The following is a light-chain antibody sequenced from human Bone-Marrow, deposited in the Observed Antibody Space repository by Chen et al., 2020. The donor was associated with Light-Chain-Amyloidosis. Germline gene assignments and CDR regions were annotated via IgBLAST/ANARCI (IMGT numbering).Light chain of an antibody. CDR1: SGSIVIHY. Sequence: NFMLTHLHSVSESPGKMVTISCTGNSGSIVIHYVQWSQQRPGTAPPTMIYEDNQRPSGFPARFSGSIDSSSNTASLTISGLKTEDEADYYGQSYDNDNHVVFGGGTKLTVL. V-gene: IGLV6-57*02. J-gene: IGLJ2*01. CDR3: QSYDNDNHVV. CDR2: EDN.